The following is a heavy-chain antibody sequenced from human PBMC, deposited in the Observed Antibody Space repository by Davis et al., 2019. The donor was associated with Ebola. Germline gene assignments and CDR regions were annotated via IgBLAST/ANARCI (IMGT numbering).Heavy chain of an antibody. CDR3: ARATSGGDIVVVVAATPFDY. J-gene: IGHJ4*02. CDR1: GYSFTSYW. Sequence: PGGSLRLSCKGSGYSFTSYWIGWVRQMPGKGLEWMGIIYPGDSDTRYSPSFQGQVTISADKSISPAYLQWSSLKASDTAMYYCARATSGGDIVVVVAATPFDYWGQGTLVTVSS. D-gene: IGHD2-15*01. CDR2: IYPGDSDT. V-gene: IGHV5-51*01.